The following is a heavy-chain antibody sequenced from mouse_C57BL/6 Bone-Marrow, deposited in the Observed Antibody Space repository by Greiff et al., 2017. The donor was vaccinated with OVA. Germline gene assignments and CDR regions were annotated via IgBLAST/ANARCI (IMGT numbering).Heavy chain of an antibody. CDR2: IYPRSGNT. CDR3: ARGRLWYLYYFDY. D-gene: IGHD2-1*01. V-gene: IGHV1-81*01. Sequence: QVQLQQSGAELARPGASVKLSCKASGFTFTSYGISWVKQRTGQGLEWIGEIYPRSGNTYYNEKLKGKATMTADKSYSTADMELRSLTSEDSAVYFCARGRLWYLYYFDYWGQGTTLTVSS. CDR1: GFTFTSYG. J-gene: IGHJ2*01.